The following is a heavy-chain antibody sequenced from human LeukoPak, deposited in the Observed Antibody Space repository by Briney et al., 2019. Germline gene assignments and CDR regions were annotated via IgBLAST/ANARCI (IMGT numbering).Heavy chain of an antibody. V-gene: IGHV4-39*07. CDR1: GGSVSSGSYY. J-gene: IGHJ6*02. D-gene: IGHD6-6*01. CDR3: ARAVAARTYYYYYGMDV. CDR2: INHSGST. Sequence: SETLSLTCTVSGGSVSSGSYYWSWIRQPPGKGLEWIGEINHSGSTNYNPSLKSRVTISVDTSKNQFSLKLSSVTAADTAVYYCARAVAARTYYYYYGMDVWGQGTTVTVSS.